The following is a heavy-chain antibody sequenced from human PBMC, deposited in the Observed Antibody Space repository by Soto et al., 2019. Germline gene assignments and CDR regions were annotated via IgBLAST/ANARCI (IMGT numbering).Heavy chain of an antibody. J-gene: IGHJ5*02. CDR1: GSSINSYY. CDR2: VYYTGRT. CDR3: VIQTYDILTGYYTPTWVDP. D-gene: IGHD3-9*01. Sequence: SETLSLTCTVSGSSINSYYWSWIRQPPGKGLEWIGYVYYTGRTTYNPSLKSRVTISVDRTKNQFSLKLSSVTAADTAVYFCVIQTYDILTGYYTPTWVDPWGQGTLVTVSS. V-gene: IGHV4-59*08.